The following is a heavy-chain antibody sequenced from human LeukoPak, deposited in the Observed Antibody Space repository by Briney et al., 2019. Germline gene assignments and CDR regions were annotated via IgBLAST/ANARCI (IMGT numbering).Heavy chain of an antibody. CDR3: AKATHYDSSEDYFDY. D-gene: IGHD3-22*01. CDR2: ISGSGGST. Sequence: GGSLRLSCAASGFTFSSYGRSWVRQAPGKGLEWVSAISGSGGSTYYADSVKGRFTISRDNSKNTLYLQMNSLRAEDTAVYYCAKATHYDSSEDYFDYWGQGTLVTVSS. V-gene: IGHV3-23*01. CDR1: GFTFSSYG. J-gene: IGHJ4*02.